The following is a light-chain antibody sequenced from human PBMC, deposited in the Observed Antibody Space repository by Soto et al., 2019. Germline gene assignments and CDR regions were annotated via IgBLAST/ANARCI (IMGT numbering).Light chain of an antibody. V-gene: IGKV1-5*03. CDR3: QQYNTYWT. J-gene: IGKJ1*01. CDR1: QSISTW. Sequence: DIQMTQSPSTLSGSVGDRVTLTCRASQSISTWLAWYQQKPGKAPKLLIYKASSLESGVPSRFSGSGSGTEFTLTISSLQPDDFATYYCQQYNTYWTFGQGTKVDIK. CDR2: KAS.